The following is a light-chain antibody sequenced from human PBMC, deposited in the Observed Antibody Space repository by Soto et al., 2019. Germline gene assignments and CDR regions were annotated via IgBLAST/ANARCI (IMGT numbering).Light chain of an antibody. J-gene: IGLJ1*01. V-gene: IGLV1-40*01. CDR2: SNT. CDR3: QSYDTSLSVV. Sequence: QSVLTQPPSVSGAPGQRVTISCTGSSSDIGAGYDVHWYQHFPGRAPKLLIHSNTNRPSGVPDRFSGSKSGTSASLAITGLQAEDEADYYCQSYDTSLSVVFGTGTKVTVL. CDR1: SSDIGAGYD.